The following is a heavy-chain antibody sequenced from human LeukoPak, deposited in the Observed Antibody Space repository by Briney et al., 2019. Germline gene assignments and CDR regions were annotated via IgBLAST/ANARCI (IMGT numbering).Heavy chain of an antibody. CDR3: TRDYGTSSSVYYFDH. D-gene: IGHD6-6*01. CDR1: GFTFGDYA. CDR2: IRSKTYGGTT. Sequence: GGSLRLSCTACGFTFGDYAMNWVRQAPGKGLEWVGFIRSKTYGGTTEYAASVKGRFTISRDDSKSIAYLQMNSLKTEDTAVYYCTRDYGTSSSVYYFDHWGQGILVTVSS. J-gene: IGHJ4*02. V-gene: IGHV3-49*04.